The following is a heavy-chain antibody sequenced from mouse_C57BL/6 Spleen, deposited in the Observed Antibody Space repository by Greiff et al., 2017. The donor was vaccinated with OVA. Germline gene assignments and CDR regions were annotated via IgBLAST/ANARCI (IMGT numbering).Heavy chain of an antibody. V-gene: IGHV1-52*01. J-gene: IGHJ3*01. Sequence: QVQLQQPGAELVRPGSSVKLSCKASGYTFTSYWMHWVKQRPIQGLEWIGNIDPSDSETHYNQKFKDKATLTVDKSSSTAYMQLSRLTSEDSAVRYCAKGYDYEFAYWGQGTLVTVSA. CDR2: IDPSDSET. CDR3: AKGYDYEFAY. D-gene: IGHD2-4*01. CDR1: GYTFTSYW.